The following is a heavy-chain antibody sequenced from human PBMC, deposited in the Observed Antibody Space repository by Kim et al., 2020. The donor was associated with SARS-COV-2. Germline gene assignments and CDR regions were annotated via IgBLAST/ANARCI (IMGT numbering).Heavy chain of an antibody. D-gene: IGHD1-26*01. J-gene: IGHJ4*02. CDR1: GGTFSSYA. CDR2: IIPILGIA. CDR3: ARGSFYSGNEGFDY. V-gene: IGHV1-69*04. Sequence: SVKVSCKASGGTFSSYAISWVRQAPGQGLEWMGRIIPILGIANYAQKFQGRVTITADKSTSTAYMELSSLRSEDTAVYYCARGSFYSGNEGFDYWGQGTLVTVSS.